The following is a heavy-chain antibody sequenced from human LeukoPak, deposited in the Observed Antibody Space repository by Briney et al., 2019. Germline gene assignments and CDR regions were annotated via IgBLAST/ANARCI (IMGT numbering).Heavy chain of an antibody. CDR2: ISYDGSNK. V-gene: IGHV3-30*18. CDR1: GFTFSNYG. D-gene: IGHD2-2*01. Sequence: GGSLRLSCAASGFTFSNYGMHWVRQAPGKGLEWVAVISYDGSNKYYTDSVKGRFTISRDNSKNTLYLQMNSLRAEDTAVYYCAKDKASKVVPAAALDYWGQGTLVTVSS. J-gene: IGHJ4*02. CDR3: AKDKASKVVPAAALDY.